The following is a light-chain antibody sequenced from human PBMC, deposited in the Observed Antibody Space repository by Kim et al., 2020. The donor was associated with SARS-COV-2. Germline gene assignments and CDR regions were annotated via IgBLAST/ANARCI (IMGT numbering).Light chain of an antibody. Sequence: QLVLTQSPSASASLGASVRLTCTLSSGHSDYAIAWHQQQPEKGPRYLMKVNSDGSHSKGDGIPDRFSGSSSGAERYLSISSLQSEDEADYYCKTWGTGRVLGGGTQLTVL. CDR2: VNSDGSH. J-gene: IGLJ3*02. V-gene: IGLV4-69*01. CDR3: KTWGTGRV. CDR1: SGHSDYA.